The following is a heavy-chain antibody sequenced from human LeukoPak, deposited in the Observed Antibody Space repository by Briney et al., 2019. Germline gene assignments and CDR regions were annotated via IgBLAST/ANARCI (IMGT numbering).Heavy chain of an antibody. V-gene: IGHV1-18*01. CDR2: ISAYNGNT. Sequence: ASVKVSCKASGYTFTSYGISWVRQAPGQGLEWMGGISAYNGNTNYAQKLQGRVTMTTDTSTSTPYMERRGLRSDDTAVYYCAGERPSYDSSGLPLFDYWGQGTLVTVSS. CDR1: GYTFTSYG. CDR3: AGERPSYDSSGLPLFDY. D-gene: IGHD3-22*01. J-gene: IGHJ4*02.